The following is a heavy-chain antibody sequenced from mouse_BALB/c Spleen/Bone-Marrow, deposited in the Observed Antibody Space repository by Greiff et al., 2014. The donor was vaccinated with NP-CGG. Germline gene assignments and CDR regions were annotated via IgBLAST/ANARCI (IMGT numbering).Heavy chain of an antibody. V-gene: IGHV1-9*01. CDR3: ARDHFDH. Sequence: QVQLKESGAELMKPGASVKISCKATGYTFSSYWIEWIKQRPGHGLEWIGEILPGSVTTNYNGRFKGEATFTADTSSNTAYMQLSSLTSEDSAVYYCARDHFDHWGPGTTLTVSS. CDR1: GYTFSSYW. J-gene: IGHJ2*01. CDR2: ILPGSVTT.